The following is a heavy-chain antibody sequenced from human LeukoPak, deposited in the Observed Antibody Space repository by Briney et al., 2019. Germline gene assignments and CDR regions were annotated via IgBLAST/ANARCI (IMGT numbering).Heavy chain of an antibody. CDR3: ARDRPNILGLDP. CDR2: ISPASNTI. V-gene: IGHV3-48*02. J-gene: IGHJ5*02. D-gene: IGHD2/OR15-2a*01. CDR1: GFAFNTYA. Sequence: GGSLRLSCITCGFAFNTYAMHWVRQAPGKGLEWISYISPASNTIYYADSVKGRFTISRDNAKNSVFLQMSSLRDEDTAVYYCARDRPNILGLDPWGQGTLVTVSS.